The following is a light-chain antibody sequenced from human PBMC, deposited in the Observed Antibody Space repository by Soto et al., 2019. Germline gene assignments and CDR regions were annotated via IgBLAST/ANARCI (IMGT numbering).Light chain of an antibody. J-gene: IGLJ3*02. CDR1: SSDVGTYNL. Sequence: QSALTQPASVSGSPGQSITISCTGTSSDVGTYNLVSWYQQHPGKAPKLLISEVDKRPSGFSNRFSGSKSGNRASLTISGLQAEDEADYYCCSYASTITWVFGGGTQLTVL. CDR3: CSYASTITWV. V-gene: IGLV2-23*02. CDR2: EVD.